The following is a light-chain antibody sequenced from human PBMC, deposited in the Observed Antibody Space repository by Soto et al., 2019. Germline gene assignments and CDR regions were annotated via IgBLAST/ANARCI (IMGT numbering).Light chain of an antibody. Sequence: QSVVSRPPSASGTPGQRVTISCSGSSSNIGRNYVYWYQQFPGTAPKLLTFKNDQRPSGVPDRFSGSKSGTSASLAISGLRSEDEADYYCATWDASLSGWVFGGGTKLTVL. CDR2: KND. J-gene: IGLJ3*02. CDR3: ATWDASLSGWV. V-gene: IGLV1-47*01. CDR1: SSNIGRNY.